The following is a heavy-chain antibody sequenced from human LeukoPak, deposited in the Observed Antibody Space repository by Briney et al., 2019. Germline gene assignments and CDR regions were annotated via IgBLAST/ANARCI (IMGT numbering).Heavy chain of an antibody. D-gene: IGHD3-10*02. V-gene: IGHV1-18*01. CDR1: GGTFSSYA. Sequence: ASVKVSCKASGGTFSSYAISWVRQAPGQGLEWMGWISAYNGNTNYAQKLQGRVTMTTDTSTSTAYMELRSLRSDDTAVYYCARDVPGGYYYYYMDVWGKGTTVTISS. J-gene: IGHJ6*03. CDR3: ARDVPGGYYYYYMDV. CDR2: ISAYNGNT.